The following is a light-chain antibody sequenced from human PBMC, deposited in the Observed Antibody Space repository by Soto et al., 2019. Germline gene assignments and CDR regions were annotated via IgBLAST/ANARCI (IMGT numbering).Light chain of an antibody. J-gene: IGKJ2*01. V-gene: IGKV3-15*01. Sequence: EIVMTQSPATLSVSPGERVTLSCRASQSVSSDLAWYQQKPGQAPSLLIYGASTRATGIPARFSGSGSGTEFTLTISSLQSEDFATYYCQQSYSAPQYTFGQGTKLEIK. CDR1: QSVSSD. CDR3: QQSYSAPQYT. CDR2: GAS.